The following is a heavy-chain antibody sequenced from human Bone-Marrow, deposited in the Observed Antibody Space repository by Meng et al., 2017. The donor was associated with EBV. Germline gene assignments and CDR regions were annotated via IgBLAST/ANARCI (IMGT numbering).Heavy chain of an antibody. Sequence: QITLKASGPTLVKPTQTLTPTCTFSGFSLSTPGVGVGWIRQPPGEALEWLAVIYWDDDKRYSPSLKSRLTITKDTSKQQVVLTMTNMDPVDTATYYCAHRRDYSYFDYWGQGTLVTVSS. D-gene: IGHD2-21*01. CDR3: AHRRDYSYFDY. J-gene: IGHJ4*02. V-gene: IGHV2-5*02. CDR1: GFSLSTPGVG. CDR2: IYWDDDK.